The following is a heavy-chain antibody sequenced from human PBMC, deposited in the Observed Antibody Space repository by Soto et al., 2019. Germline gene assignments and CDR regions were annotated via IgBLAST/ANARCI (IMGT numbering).Heavy chain of an antibody. D-gene: IGHD3-9*01. CDR3: ARDRYYDILTGPSRFDY. V-gene: IGHV1-18*01. J-gene: IGHJ4*02. CDR2: ISAYNGNT. CDR1: GYTFTSYG. Sequence: ASVKVSCKASGYTFTSYGISWVRQAPGQGLEWMGWISAYNGNTNYAQKLQGRVTMTTDTSTSTAYMELRSLRSDDTAVYYCARDRYYDILTGPSRFDYWGQGTLVTVSS.